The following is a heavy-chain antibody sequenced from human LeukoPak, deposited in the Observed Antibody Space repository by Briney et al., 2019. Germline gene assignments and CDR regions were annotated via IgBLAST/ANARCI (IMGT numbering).Heavy chain of an antibody. V-gene: IGHV3-74*01. CDR3: AKAFYHGDYSQRTYYFDY. J-gene: IGHJ4*02. D-gene: IGHD4-17*01. CDR1: GFTFRTYW. Sequence: GGSLRLSCAASGFTFRTYWMHWVRQAPGKGLVCISRINSDGSSTDYVDSVKGRFTISRDNSKNTLYLQMNSLRAEDTAVYYCAKAFYHGDYSQRTYYFDYWGQGTLVTVSS. CDR2: INSDGSST.